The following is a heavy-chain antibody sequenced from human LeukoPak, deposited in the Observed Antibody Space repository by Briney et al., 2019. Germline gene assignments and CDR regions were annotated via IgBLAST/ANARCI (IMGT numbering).Heavy chain of an antibody. D-gene: IGHD3-16*01. Sequence: SSQTLSLTCTVSGGSISSGGYYWSWIRQPPGKGLEWIGYIYHSGSTYYNPSLKSRVTISVDTSKNQFSLKLSSVTTADTAVYYCTRGAGWLIDYWGQGILVTVSS. CDR1: GGSISSGGYY. J-gene: IGHJ4*02. CDR3: TRGAGWLIDY. V-gene: IGHV4-30-2*01. CDR2: IYHSGST.